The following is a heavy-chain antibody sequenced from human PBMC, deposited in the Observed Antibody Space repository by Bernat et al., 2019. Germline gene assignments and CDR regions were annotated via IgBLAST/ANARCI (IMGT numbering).Heavy chain of an antibody. D-gene: IGHD6-13*01. J-gene: IGHJ4*02. Sequence: VQLVESGGGLVKPGGSLRLSCAASGFTFSSYEMNWVRQAPGQGLEWVSYISSSGSTIYYADSVKGRFTISRDNAKNSLYLQMTSLRAEDTAVYYCARGLRGIAAGAHDYWGQGTLVTVSS. V-gene: IGHV3-48*03. CDR3: ARGLRGIAAGAHDY. CDR1: GFTFSSYE. CDR2: ISSSGSTI.